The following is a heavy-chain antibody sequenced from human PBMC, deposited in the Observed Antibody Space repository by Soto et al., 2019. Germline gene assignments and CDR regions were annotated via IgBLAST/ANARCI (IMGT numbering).Heavy chain of an antibody. CDR1: GGTFGSHT. CDR2: IIPVFNAA. CDR3: ARIDTLTYHNTRGTDLDF. J-gene: IGHJ4*02. D-gene: IGHD3-16*01. V-gene: IGHV1-69*06. Sequence: QVQLVQSGAEVKKPGSSVRVSCKVSGGTFGSHTFTWVRQAPGQGLEWMGEIIPVFNAANYAQRLQDRVNITEDRTTTTVYFELSRLTSAETATYFCARIDTLTYHNTRGTDLDFWGEGTLVIVSS.